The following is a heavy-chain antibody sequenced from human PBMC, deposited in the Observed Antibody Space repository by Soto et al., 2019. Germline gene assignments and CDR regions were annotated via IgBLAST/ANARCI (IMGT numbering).Heavy chain of an antibody. CDR3: AREVVPAYYFDY. Sequence: PGGSLRLSCAASGFTFSSYSMNWVRQAPGKGLEWVSSISSSSYIYYADSVKGRFTISRDNAKNSLYLQMNSLRAEDTAVYYCAREVVPAYYFDYWGQGTLVTVSS. CDR2: ISSSSYI. CDR1: GFTFSSYS. J-gene: IGHJ4*02. V-gene: IGHV3-21*01. D-gene: IGHD2-2*01.